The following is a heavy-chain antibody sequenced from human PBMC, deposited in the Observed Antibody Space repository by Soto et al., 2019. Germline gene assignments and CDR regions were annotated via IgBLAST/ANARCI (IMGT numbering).Heavy chain of an antibody. J-gene: IGHJ5*02. CDR1: GGSISYNSYY. CDR2: IFYTGTT. Sequence: SETLSLTCSVSGGSISYNSYYWGWIRQPPGKGLEWVGGIFYTGTTYYSPSLKDRVTISVDTSKNSFSLNLTSVTAADTAVYFCARIVVVAPVANAWGQGPLVTVYS. D-gene: IGHD2-2*01. CDR3: ARIVVVAPVANA. V-gene: IGHV4-39*02.